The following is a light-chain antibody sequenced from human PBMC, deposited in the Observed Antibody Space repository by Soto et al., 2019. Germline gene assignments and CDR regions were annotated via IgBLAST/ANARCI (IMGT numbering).Light chain of an antibody. V-gene: IGKV3-20*01. Sequence: EIVLTQSPGTLSLFPGERATLSCRASQTISSSFVAGYQQKPGQAPRLLIYGSSTRATGIPDRFSGSGSGTDFTLTITRLDPEDFAVYYCQQFGISPRTFGQGTKLE. J-gene: IGKJ2*01. CDR1: QTISSSF. CDR3: QQFGISPRT. CDR2: GSS.